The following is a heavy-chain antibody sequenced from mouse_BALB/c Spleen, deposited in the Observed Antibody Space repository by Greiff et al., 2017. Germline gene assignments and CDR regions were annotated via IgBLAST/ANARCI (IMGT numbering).Heavy chain of an antibody. Sequence: EVKLMESGGGLVQPGGSMKLSCVASGFTFSNYWMNWVRQSPEKGLEWVAEIRLKSNNYATHYAESVKGRFTISRDDSKSSVYLQMNNLRAEDTGIYYCTSPLGRGGFAYWGQGTLVTVSA. D-gene: IGHD4-1*01. CDR2: IRLKSNNYAT. CDR3: TSPLGRGGFAY. J-gene: IGHJ3*01. V-gene: IGHV6-6*02. CDR1: GFTFSNYW.